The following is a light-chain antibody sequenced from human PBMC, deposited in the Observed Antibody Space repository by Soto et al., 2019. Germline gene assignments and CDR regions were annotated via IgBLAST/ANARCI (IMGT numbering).Light chain of an antibody. V-gene: IGKV1-33*01. Sequence: DIQMTQSPSSLSASVGDRVTITCQASQDISNYLNWYQQKPGKAPKLLIYDASNLETGVPSRFSGSGSGTVFTFTISSLQPEDIPTYSCQQYINLPQSTFGQGTRLEIK. CDR1: QDISNY. J-gene: IGKJ5*01. CDR3: QQYINLPQST. CDR2: DAS.